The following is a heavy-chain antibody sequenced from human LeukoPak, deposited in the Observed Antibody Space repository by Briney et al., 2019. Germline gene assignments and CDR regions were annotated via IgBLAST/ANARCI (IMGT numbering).Heavy chain of an antibody. CDR3: AKSNGYCSGGNCYSNY. CDR1: GFTFSDYG. CDR2: ISYDGRNQ. D-gene: IGHD2-15*01. V-gene: IGHV3-30*18. J-gene: IGHJ4*02. Sequence: GGSLRLSCAASGFTFSDYGMHWIRQAPGKGLEWVAVISYDGRNQYYADSVKGRFTISRDSSKNTLYLQMNSLRAEDTAVYHCAKSNGYCSGGNCYSNYWGQGTLATVSS.